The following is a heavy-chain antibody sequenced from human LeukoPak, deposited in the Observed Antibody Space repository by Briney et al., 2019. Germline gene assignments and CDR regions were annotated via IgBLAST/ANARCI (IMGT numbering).Heavy chain of an antibody. CDR3: ARGTYYYDSSGYYNWFDP. V-gene: IGHV4-59*10. D-gene: IGHD3-22*01. J-gene: IGHJ5*02. CDR1: GGSFSGYY. Sequence: PSETLSLTCAVYGGSFSGYYWSWIRQPAGKGLEWIGRIYTSGSTNYNPSLKSRVTMSVDTSKNQFSLKLSSVTAADTAVYYCARGTYYYDSSGYYNWFDPWGQGTLVTVSS. CDR2: IYTSGST.